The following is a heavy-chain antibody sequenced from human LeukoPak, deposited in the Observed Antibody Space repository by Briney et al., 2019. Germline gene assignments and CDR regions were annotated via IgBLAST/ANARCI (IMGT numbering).Heavy chain of an antibody. J-gene: IGHJ4*02. CDR2: YSGGAA. V-gene: IGHV3-53*01. D-gene: IGHD6-19*01. Sequence: YSGGAACHADAVRGRFTISRDNSNTMLSLHMPSLGAEDTALYYCARGRFSGPDDYWGQGTLVTVSS. CDR3: ARGRFSGPDDY.